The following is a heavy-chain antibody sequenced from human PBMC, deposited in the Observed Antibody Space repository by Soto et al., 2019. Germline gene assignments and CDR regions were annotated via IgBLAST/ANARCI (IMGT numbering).Heavy chain of an antibody. CDR2: INPNGGGT. D-gene: IGHD3-9*01. CDR3: ARAPPGTIFEGYYGMDV. Sequence: GASVKVSCKASGYTFTGYYMHWVRQAPGQGLEWMGWINPNGGGTNYAQKFQGWVTMTRDTSISTAYMELSRLRSDDTAVYYCARAPPGTIFEGYYGMDVWGQGTTVTVSS. CDR1: GYTFTGYY. V-gene: IGHV1-2*04. J-gene: IGHJ6*02.